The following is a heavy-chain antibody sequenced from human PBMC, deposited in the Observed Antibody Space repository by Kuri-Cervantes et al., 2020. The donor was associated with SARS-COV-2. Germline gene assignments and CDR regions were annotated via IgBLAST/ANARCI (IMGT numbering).Heavy chain of an antibody. D-gene: IGHD2-2*01. J-gene: IGHJ5*02. V-gene: IGHV4-38-2*02. Sequence: SETLSLTCTVSGGSISSGYYWGWIRQPPGKGLEWIGSIYHSGSTYYNPSLKSRVTISVDTSKNQFSLKLSSVTAADTAVYYCARGVGGYCSSTSCYPYNWFDPWGQGTLVTVSS. CDR2: IYHSGST. CDR1: GGSISSGYY. CDR3: ARGVGGYCSSTSCYPYNWFDP.